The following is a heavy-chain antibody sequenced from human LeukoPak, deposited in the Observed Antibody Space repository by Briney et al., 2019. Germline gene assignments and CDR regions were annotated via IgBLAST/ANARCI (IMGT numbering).Heavy chain of an antibody. J-gene: IGHJ6*02. CDR2: IIPILGIA. Sequence: ASVKVSCKASGGTFSSYAISWVRQAPGQGLEWMGRIIPILGIANYAQKFQGRVTITADKSTSTAYMELSSLRSEDTAVYYCATAPQRYYGMDVWGQGTTVTVSS. V-gene: IGHV1-69*04. D-gene: IGHD4-17*01. CDR1: GGTFSSYA. CDR3: ATAPQRYYGMDV.